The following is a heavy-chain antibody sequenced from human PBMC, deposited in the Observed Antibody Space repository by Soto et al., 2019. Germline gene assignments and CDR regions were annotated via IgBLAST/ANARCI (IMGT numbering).Heavy chain of an antibody. V-gene: IGHV3-23*01. D-gene: IGHD3-10*01. CDR2: ISGSGDST. Sequence: GSLRLSCAASGFTFSSRAMSWVRQAPGKGLEWVSGISGSGDSTYYADSVKGRFTISRDNSKNTLYLQMNSLRAEDTAVYYCARDIGEMSAVWGQGTQVTVS. CDR3: ARDIGEMSAV. J-gene: IGHJ4*02. CDR1: GFTFSSRA.